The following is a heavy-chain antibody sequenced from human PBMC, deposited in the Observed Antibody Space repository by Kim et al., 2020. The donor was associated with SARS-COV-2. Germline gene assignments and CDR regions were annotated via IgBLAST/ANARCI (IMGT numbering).Heavy chain of an antibody. CDR1: GFTFSSYS. CDR2: ISGTGGTT. D-gene: IGHD1-26*01. J-gene: IGHJ3*02. CDR3: AKDPQWELLQRDAFDI. Sequence: GGSLRLSCTASGFTFSSYSMIWVRQAPGKGLEWVSAISGTGGTTYYADSVKGRFTISRDNSKNTLYLQMNSLRAEDTAVYYCAKDPQWELLQRDAFDIGGEWRIVTLSS. V-gene: IGHV3-23*01.